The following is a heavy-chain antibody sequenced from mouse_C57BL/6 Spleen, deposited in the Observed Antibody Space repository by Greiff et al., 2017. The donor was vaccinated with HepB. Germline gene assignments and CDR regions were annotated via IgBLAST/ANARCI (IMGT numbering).Heavy chain of an antibody. V-gene: IGHV6-6*01. J-gene: IGHJ3*01. CDR2: IRNKANNHAT. CDR3: TRGSNYVWFAY. Sequence: DVMLVESGGGLVQPGGSMKLSCAASGFTFSDAWMDWVRQSPEKGLEWVAEIRNKANNHATYYAESVKGRFTISRDDSKSSVYLQMNSLRTEDTGIYYCTRGSNYVWFAYWGQGTLVTVSA. D-gene: IGHD2-5*01. CDR1: GFTFSDAW.